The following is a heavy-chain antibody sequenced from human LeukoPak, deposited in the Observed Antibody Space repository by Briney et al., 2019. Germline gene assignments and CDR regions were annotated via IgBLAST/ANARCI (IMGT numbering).Heavy chain of an antibody. CDR3: AKGGYSSGWYEGY. CDR2: INGSAVST. D-gene: IGHD6-19*01. J-gene: IGHJ4*02. CDR1: GFTFSNYA. Sequence: GGSLRLSCEASGFTFSNYAMSWVRQAPGKGLEWVSAINGSAVSTYYADSVKGRFTISRDNSKNTLYLQMNSLRAEDTAVYYCAKGGYSSGWYEGYWGQGALVTVSS. V-gene: IGHV3-23*01.